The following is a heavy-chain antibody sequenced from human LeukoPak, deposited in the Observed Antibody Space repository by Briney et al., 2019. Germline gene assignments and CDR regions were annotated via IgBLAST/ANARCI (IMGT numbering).Heavy chain of an antibody. Sequence: SQTLSLTCAISGDSVSSNGAAWDWIRQSPSRGLEWLGRTYYRSQQWYSDYAPSVKGRVTINADTSQNQFSLHLNSVTPEDTAVYYCGRETDFGVVTNWGQGTLVTVSS. V-gene: IGHV6-1*01. J-gene: IGHJ4*02. CDR1: GDSVSSNGAA. CDR2: TYYRSQQWYS. D-gene: IGHD3-3*01. CDR3: GRETDFGVVTN.